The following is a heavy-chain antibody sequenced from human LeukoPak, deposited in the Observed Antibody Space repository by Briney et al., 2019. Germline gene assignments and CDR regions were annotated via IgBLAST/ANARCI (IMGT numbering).Heavy chain of an antibody. Sequence: GDSVKVSCKASGGTFSSYTISWVRQAPGQGLEWMGRIIPILGIANYAQKFQGRVTITADKSTSTAYMELSSLRSEDTAVYYCATATGDPLRGSGYFGPDYWGQGTLVTVSS. CDR2: IIPILGIA. D-gene: IGHD3-22*01. J-gene: IGHJ4*02. CDR1: GGTFSSYT. V-gene: IGHV1-69*02. CDR3: ATATGDPLRGSGYFGPDY.